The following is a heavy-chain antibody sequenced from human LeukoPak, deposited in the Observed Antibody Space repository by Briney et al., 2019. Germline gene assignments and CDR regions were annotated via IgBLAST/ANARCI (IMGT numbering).Heavy chain of an antibody. D-gene: IGHD3-10*01. CDR2: IYYSGST. CDR1: GGSIGSSSYY. V-gene: IGHV4-39*01. J-gene: IGHJ6*03. CDR3: ARVSVGSNNYYYYMDV. Sequence: PSETLSLTCTVSGGSIGSSSYYWGWIRQPPGKGLEWIGSIYYSGSTYYNPSLKSRVTISVDTSKNQFSLKLSSVTAADTAVYYCARVSVGSNNYYYYMDVWGKGTTVTVSS.